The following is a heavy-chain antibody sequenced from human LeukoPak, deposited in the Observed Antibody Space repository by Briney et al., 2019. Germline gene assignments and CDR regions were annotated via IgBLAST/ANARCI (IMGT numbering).Heavy chain of an antibody. CDR2: IYYSGST. J-gene: IGHJ4*02. V-gene: IGHV4-59*01. Sequence: SETLSLACTVSGGSISSYYWSWIRQPPGKGLEWIGYIYYSGSTNYNPSLKSRVTISVDTSKNQFSLKLSSVTAADTAVYYCVGRSYSFDYWGQGTLVTVSS. CDR3: VGRSYSFDY. D-gene: IGHD4-11*01. CDR1: GGSISSYY.